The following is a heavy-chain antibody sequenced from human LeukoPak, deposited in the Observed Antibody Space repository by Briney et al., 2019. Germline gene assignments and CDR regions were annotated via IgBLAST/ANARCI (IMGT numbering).Heavy chain of an antibody. D-gene: IGHD3-22*01. Sequence: ASVKVSCKASGYTFTGYYMHWVRQAPGQGLEWMGWINPNSGGTNYAQKFQGRVTMTRDTSISTAYMELSRLRSDDTAVYYCARVITMMGRYYGMDVWGQGTTVTVSS. CDR2: INPNSGGT. V-gene: IGHV1-2*02. CDR3: ARVITMMGRYYGMDV. J-gene: IGHJ6*02. CDR1: GYTFTGYY.